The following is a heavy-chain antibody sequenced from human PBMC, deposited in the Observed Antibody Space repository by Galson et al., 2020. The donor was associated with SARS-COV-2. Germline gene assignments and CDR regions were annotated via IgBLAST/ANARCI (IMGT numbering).Heavy chain of an antibody. CDR3: ARWGSSSWYRANYYYYYGMDV. D-gene: IGHD6-13*01. V-gene: IGHV4-34*01. J-gene: IGHJ6*02. CDR2: INHSGST. CDR1: GGSFSGYY. Sequence: SETLSLTCAVYGGSFSGYYWSWIRQSPGKGLEWIGEINHSGSTNYNPSLKSRVTISVDTSKNQFALKLSTVTAADTAVYYCARWGSSSWYRANYYYYYGMDVWGQGTTVTVSS.